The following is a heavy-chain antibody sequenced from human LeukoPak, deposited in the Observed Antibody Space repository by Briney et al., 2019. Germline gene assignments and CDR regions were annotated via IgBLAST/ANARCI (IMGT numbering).Heavy chain of an antibody. CDR3: ARARNYDFWSGYLYYFDY. D-gene: IGHD3-3*01. V-gene: IGHV4-34*01. J-gene: IGHJ4*02. Sequence: SETLSLTCALCGGSFSGYYWSWIRQPPGKGLEWIGEINHSGSTNYNPSLKSRVTISVDTSKNQVSLKLSSVTAADTAVYYCARARNYDFWSGYLYYFDYWGQGTLVTVSS. CDR2: INHSGST. CDR1: GGSFSGYY.